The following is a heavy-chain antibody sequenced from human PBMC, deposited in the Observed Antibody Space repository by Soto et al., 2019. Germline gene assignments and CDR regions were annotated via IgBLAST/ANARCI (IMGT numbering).Heavy chain of an antibody. J-gene: IGHJ4*02. CDR2: IYYSGST. V-gene: IGHV4-61*08. D-gene: IGHD5-18*01. CDR3: ARGDTAIIFDY. CDR1: GDSIASGESY. Sequence: PSETLSLTCTVSGDSIASGESYWSWIRQPPGKGLEWIGYIYYSGSTNYNPSLKSRVTISVDTSKNQFSLKLSSVTAADTAVYYCARGDTAIIFDYWGQGTLVTVPQ.